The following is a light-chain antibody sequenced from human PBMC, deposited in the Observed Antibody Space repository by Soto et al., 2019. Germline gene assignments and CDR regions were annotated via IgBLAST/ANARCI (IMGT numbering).Light chain of an antibody. CDR1: SGDVGDYNY. CDR2: DVT. J-gene: IGLJ1*01. V-gene: IGLV2-11*01. CDR3: CSFAGSNTLYI. Sequence: QSALTQPRSVSGSPGQSVTISCTGSSGDVGDYNYVSWYQQHPGKAPKLMIYDVTKRPSGVPDRFSGSKSGNMASLTISGVQAEDEADYYCCSFAGSNTLYIFGAATKLTVL.